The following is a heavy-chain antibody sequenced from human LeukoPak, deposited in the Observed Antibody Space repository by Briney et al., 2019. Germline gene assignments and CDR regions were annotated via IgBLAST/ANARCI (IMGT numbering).Heavy chain of an antibody. Sequence: GGSLRLSCAASGFTFSNSAMSGVRQAPGGGLGWVSTLSGSGITTYYADSVKGRFTISRDHSKNTLYLPMNSLRAEDTAVYYCAKGIYSSGWSYFDYWGHGTLVTVSS. V-gene: IGHV3-23*01. CDR3: AKGIYSSGWSYFDY. D-gene: IGHD6-19*01. CDR2: LSGSGITT. CDR1: GFTFSNSA. J-gene: IGHJ4*01.